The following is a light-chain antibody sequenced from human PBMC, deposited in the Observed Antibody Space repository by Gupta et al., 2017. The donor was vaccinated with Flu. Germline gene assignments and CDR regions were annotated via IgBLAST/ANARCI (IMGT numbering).Light chain of an antibody. CDR3: AAWDDSLSVVI. J-gene: IGLJ2*01. Sequence: SNSNIGTNFVYWYQQLPGTAPKLLIYRNNQRPSGVPERFSGSKSGTSASLAINGLRSEDEADYYCAAWDDSLSVVIFGGGTTLTVL. V-gene: IGLV1-47*01. CDR2: RNN. CDR1: NSNIGTNF.